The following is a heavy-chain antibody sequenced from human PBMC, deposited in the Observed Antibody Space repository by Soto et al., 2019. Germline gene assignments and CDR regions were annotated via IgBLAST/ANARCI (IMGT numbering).Heavy chain of an antibody. J-gene: IGHJ3*02. CDR3: AKGATRAIYEFLEWEKIGASFDI. D-gene: IGHD3-3*01. CDR1: GFTFSSYA. CDR2: ISGSGGST. V-gene: IGHV3-23*01. Sequence: GGSLRLSCAASGFTFSSYAMSWVRQAPGKGLEWVSAISGSGGSTYYADSVKGRFTISRDNSKNTLYLQMNSLRAEDTAVYYCAKGATRAIYEFLEWEKIGASFDIWGQGTMVTVSS.